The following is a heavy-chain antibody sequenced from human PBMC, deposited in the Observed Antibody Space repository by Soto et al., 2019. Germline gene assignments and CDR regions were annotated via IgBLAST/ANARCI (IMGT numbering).Heavy chain of an antibody. V-gene: IGHV4-31*03. CDR3: ARDRECSGGTCYNYFDY. CDR1: GGSISSGGYY. CDR2: IYYSGST. J-gene: IGHJ4*02. Sequence: TLSLTCTVSGGSISSGGYYWSWIRQHPGKGLECIGYIYYSGSTYYNPSLKSRVTISVDTSKNQFSLKLSSVTAADTAVYYCARDRECSGGTCYNYFDYWGQGTLVTVSS. D-gene: IGHD2-15*01.